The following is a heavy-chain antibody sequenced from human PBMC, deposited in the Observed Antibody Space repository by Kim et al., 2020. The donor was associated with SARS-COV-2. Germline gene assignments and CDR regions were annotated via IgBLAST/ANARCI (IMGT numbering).Heavy chain of an antibody. CDR3: ARGDYGGKGGDY. V-gene: IGHV4-31*03. Sequence: SETLSLTCTVSGGSISSGGYYWSWIRQHPGKGLEWIGYIYYSGSTYYNPSLKSRVTISVDTSKNQFSLKLSSVTAADTAVYYCARGDYGGKGGDYWGQGTLVTVSS. D-gene: IGHD4-17*01. CDR1: GGSISSGGYY. CDR2: IYYSGST. J-gene: IGHJ4*02.